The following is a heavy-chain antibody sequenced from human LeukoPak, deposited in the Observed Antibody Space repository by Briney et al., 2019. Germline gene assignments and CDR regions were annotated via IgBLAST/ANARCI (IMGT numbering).Heavy chain of an antibody. CDR3: ARERRPYYGSGSNSVWFDP. Sequence: SETLSLTCTVSGGSISSYYWSWIRQPPGKGLEWIGEINHSGSTNYNPSLKSRVTISVDTSKNQFSLKLSSVTAADTAVYYCARERRPYYGSGSNSVWFDPWGQGTLVTVSS. CDR2: INHSGST. J-gene: IGHJ5*02. V-gene: IGHV4-34*01. CDR1: GGSISSYY. D-gene: IGHD3-10*01.